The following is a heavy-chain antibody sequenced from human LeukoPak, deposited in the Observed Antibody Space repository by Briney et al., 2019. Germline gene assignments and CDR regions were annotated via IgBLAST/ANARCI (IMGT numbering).Heavy chain of an antibody. CDR3: ARDPGSSGYADY. CDR1: GFTFSSYG. D-gene: IGHD3-22*01. Sequence: PGGSLRLSCAASGFTFSSYGMSWVRQAPGKGLEWVSAISSSGGGTYYADSVKGRFTISRDNAKNSLYLQMNSLRAEDTAVYYCARDPGSSGYADYWGQGTLVTVSS. J-gene: IGHJ4*02. V-gene: IGHV3-23*01. CDR2: ISSSGGGT.